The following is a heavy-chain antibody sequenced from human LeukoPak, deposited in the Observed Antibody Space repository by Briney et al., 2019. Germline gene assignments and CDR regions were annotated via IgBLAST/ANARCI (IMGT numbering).Heavy chain of an antibody. CDR3: ARGGLTYYDFWSGTPLDY. Sequence: SETLSLTCTVSGGSISSYYWSWIRQPPGKGLESIGYIYYSGSTNYNPSLKSRVTISVDTSKNQFSLQLSSVTAADTAVYYCARGGLTYYDFWSGTPLDYWGQGTLVTVSS. CDR2: IYYSGST. J-gene: IGHJ4*02. CDR1: GGSISSYY. D-gene: IGHD3-3*01. V-gene: IGHV4-59*01.